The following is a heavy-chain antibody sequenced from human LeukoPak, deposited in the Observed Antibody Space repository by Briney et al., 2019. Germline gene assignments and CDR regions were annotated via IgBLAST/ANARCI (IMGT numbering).Heavy chain of an antibody. CDR1: GGSFSGYY. Sequence: SETLSLTCAVYGGSFSGYYWSWIRQPPGKGLEWIGEINHSGSTNYNPSLKSRVTISVDTSKNQFSLKLSSVTAADTAVYYCARGRVDTAMGPRAHADYWGQGTLVTVSS. CDR2: INHSGST. J-gene: IGHJ4*02. V-gene: IGHV4-34*01. D-gene: IGHD5-18*01. CDR3: ARGRVDTAMGPRAHADY.